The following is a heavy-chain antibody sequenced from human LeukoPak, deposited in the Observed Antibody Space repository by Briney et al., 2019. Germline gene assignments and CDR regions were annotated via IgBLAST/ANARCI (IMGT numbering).Heavy chain of an antibody. V-gene: IGHV4-4*07. D-gene: IGHD2-2*01. CDR2: IYTSGST. Sequence: SETLSLTCTVSGGSISSYYWSWIRQPAGKGLEWIGRIYTSGSTNYNPSLKSRVTMSVDTSKNQFSLKLSSVTAADTAVYYCGRENIVVVSALGGDYYYYMDVWGKGTTVTVSS. CDR3: GRENIVVVSALGGDYYYYMDV. J-gene: IGHJ6*03. CDR1: GGSISSYY.